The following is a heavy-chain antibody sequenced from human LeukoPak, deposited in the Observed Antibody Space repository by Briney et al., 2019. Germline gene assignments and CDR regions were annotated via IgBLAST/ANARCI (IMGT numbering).Heavy chain of an antibody. J-gene: IGHJ5*02. CDR1: GGSISSYY. CDR3: ARYFGYISSWYWFDP. V-gene: IGHV4-59*08. CDR2: IYYSGST. Sequence: SVTLSLTCTVSGGSISSYYWSWIRQPPGKGLEWIGYIYYSGSTNYNRLLKSRVTISVDTSKNQFCLKLSSVTAADTAVYDCARYFGYISSWYWFDPWGQGTLVTVSS. D-gene: IGHD6-13*01.